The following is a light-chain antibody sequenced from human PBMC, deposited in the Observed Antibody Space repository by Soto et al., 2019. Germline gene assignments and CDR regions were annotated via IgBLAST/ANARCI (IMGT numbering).Light chain of an antibody. CDR3: QQYNSQWT. V-gene: IGKV1-5*03. CDR1: QTISSW. Sequence: DIQMTQSPSTLSGSLGARVTITCRASQTISSWLAWYQQPPGKAPQILIYKASTIKSGVPSRLSGSGSGTEFTLTISSLQPDDFATYYCQQYNSQWTFGQGTKVDIK. J-gene: IGKJ1*01. CDR2: KAS.